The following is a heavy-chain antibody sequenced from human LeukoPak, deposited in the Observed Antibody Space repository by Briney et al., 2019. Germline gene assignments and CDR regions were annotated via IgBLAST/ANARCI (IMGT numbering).Heavy chain of an antibody. D-gene: IGHD2-2*01. V-gene: IGHV1-69*04. CDR3: ARLGVDCSSTSCFPVP. CDR1: GGTFSSYA. CDR2: IIPIFGIA. J-gene: IGHJ5*02. Sequence: SVKVSCKASGGTFSSYAISWVRQAPGQGLEWMGRIIPIFGIANYAQKFQGRVTITADKSTSTAYMGLSSLRSEDTAVYYCARLGVDCSSTSCFPVPWGQGTLVTVSS.